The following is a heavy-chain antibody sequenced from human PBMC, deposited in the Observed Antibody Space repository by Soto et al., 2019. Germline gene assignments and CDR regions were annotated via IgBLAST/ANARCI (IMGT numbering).Heavy chain of an antibody. CDR1: GDSIYSSTYY. CDR3: ARLWFGERPPDY. Sequence: QLQLQESGPGLVKPSETLSLTCTVSGDSIYSSTYYWGWIRQPPGKGLEWIGSIYYSGSTYYSPSLKSRVTISVDTSKKQFYLKLSSVTAADTAVYFCARLWFGERPPDYWGQGSLVTVSS. V-gene: IGHV4-39*01. J-gene: IGHJ4*02. CDR2: IYYSGST. D-gene: IGHD3-10*01.